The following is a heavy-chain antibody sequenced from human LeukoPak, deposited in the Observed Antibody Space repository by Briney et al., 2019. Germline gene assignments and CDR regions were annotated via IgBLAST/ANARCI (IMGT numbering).Heavy chain of an antibody. CDR3: AREWRDGDQLNFGY. CDR1: GGSISSYY. D-gene: IGHD4-17*01. Sequence: SETLSLTCTVSGGSISSYYWSWIRQPPGKGLEWIGYIYYSGSTNYNPSLKSRVTISVDTSKNQFSLKLSSVTAADTAVYYCAREWRDGDQLNFGYWGQGTLVTVSS. J-gene: IGHJ4*02. CDR2: IYYSGST. V-gene: IGHV4-59*01.